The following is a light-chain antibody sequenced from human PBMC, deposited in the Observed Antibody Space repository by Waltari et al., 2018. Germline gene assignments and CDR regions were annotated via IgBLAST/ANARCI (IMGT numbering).Light chain of an antibody. CDR2: WAS. Sequence: DIVMTQSPDSLAVSLGERATINCKSSQSLLCSANNKNYLAWYQQKPRQPPRMLIYWASTRESGVPDRFSGSGSGTDFTLTISSLQAEDVAIYYCQQYYSTPLTFGGGTKVEIK. CDR1: QSLLCSANNKNY. J-gene: IGKJ4*01. CDR3: QQYYSTPLT. V-gene: IGKV4-1*01.